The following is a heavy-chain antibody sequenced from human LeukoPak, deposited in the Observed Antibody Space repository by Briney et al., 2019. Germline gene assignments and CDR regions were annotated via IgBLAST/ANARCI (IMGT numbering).Heavy chain of an antibody. D-gene: IGHD3-22*01. CDR1: GFTFSSYA. CDR2: VSDSGGST. V-gene: IGHV3-23*01. CDR3: AKPQIIHPDSSGYYAY. J-gene: IGHJ4*02. Sequence: PGGSLRLSCAASGFTFSSYAMSWVRQAPGKGLEWVSSVSDSGGSTYYADSVKGRVTISRDNSKNTLYLQMNSLRAEDTAVYYCAKPQIIHPDSSGYYAYWGQGTLVTVSS.